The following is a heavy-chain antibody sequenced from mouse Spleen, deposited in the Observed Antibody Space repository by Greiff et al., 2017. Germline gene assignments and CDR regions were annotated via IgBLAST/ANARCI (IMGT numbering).Heavy chain of an antibody. Sequence: VQVVESGAELARPGASVKLSCKASGYTFTSYGISWVKQRTGQGLEWIGEIDPSDSYTNYNQKFKGKATLTVDKSSSTAYMQLSSLTSEDSAVYYCARLGRYDGTFFDYWGQGTTLTVSS. CDR2: IDPSDSYT. D-gene: IGHD2-14*01. J-gene: IGHJ2*01. CDR1: GYTFTSYG. CDR3: ARLGRYDGTFFDY. V-gene: IGHV1-69*02.